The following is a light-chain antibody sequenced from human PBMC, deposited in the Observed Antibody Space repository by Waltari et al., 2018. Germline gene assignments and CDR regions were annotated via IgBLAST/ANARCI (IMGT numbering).Light chain of an antibody. V-gene: IGKV1-39*01. CDR1: QYISRY. CDR2: GAS. CDR3: QQTVTSTWT. J-gene: IGKJ1*01. Sequence: DIQMTQSPPSLSASIGDRVTITCRASQYISRYVNWYQHRPGKAPKVLIFGASTLQSGVPSRFSGRGAGTDFTLTISSLQPEDSAAYYCQQTVTSTWTFGQGTKVEIK.